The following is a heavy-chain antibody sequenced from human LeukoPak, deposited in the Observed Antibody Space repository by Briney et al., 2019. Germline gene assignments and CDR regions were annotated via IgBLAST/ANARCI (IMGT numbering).Heavy chain of an antibody. V-gene: IGHV4-34*01. J-gene: IGHJ4*02. CDR2: INHSGST. CDR1: GGSFSGYY. Sequence: PSETLSLTCAVYGGSFSGYYWSWIRQPPGKGLEWIGEINHSGSTNYNPSLKSRVTISVDTSKNQFSLELSSVTAADTAVYYCARGYSNYGYWGQGTLVTVSS. CDR3: ARGYSNYGY. D-gene: IGHD4-11*01.